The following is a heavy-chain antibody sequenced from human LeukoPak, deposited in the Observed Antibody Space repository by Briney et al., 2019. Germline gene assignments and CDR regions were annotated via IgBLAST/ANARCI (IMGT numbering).Heavy chain of an antibody. D-gene: IGHD2-2*01. Sequence: PSETLSLTCTVSSGSISSYYWSWIRQPAGKGLEWIGRLYTSGSTNYHPSLKSRVTISVEASKNQFSLKLSSVTAADTAVYYCARDIVVVPAATYNWFDPWGQGTLVTVSS. CDR1: SGSISSYY. J-gene: IGHJ5*02. CDR2: LYTSGST. V-gene: IGHV4-4*07. CDR3: ARDIVVVPAATYNWFDP.